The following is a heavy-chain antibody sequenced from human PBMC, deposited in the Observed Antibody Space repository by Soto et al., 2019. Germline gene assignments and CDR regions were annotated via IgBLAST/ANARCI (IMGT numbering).Heavy chain of an antibody. J-gene: IGHJ4*02. CDR3: AKGRGGSGSLTPRVDF. CDR1: GFTFNNYA. Sequence: EVQLLESGGGLVQPGGSLRLSCAASGFTFNNYAMTWVRQAPGKGLEWVSAISGGGDTTSYADSVKGRFTVSRDGSKNRVYLQMSSLRAEDTAIYYCAKGRGGSGSLTPRVDFWGQGTLVTVSS. CDR2: ISGGGDTT. D-gene: IGHD3-10*01. V-gene: IGHV3-23*01.